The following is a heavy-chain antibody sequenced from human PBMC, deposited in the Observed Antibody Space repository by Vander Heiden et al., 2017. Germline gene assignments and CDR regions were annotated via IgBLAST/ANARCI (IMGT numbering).Heavy chain of an antibody. Sequence: QVQLVQSGAEVKQPGSSVTVSCKASGGTFSCYAISWVRQAPGQGLEWMGGIIPIFGTANYAQKLQGRVTMMAYESTSTAYMGLGSVRLEDTAVYYCPRGDEDSSSWYKDRNDYYYYGMYVWGEGPTVTVS. V-gene: IGHV1-69*01. CDR1: GGTFSCYA. J-gene: IGHJ6*02. CDR3: PRGDEDSSSWYKDRNDYYYYGMYV. D-gene: IGHD6-13*01. CDR2: IIPIFGTA.